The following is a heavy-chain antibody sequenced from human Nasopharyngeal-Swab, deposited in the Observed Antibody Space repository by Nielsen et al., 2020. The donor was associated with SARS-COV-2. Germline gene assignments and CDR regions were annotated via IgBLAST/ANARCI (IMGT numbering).Heavy chain of an antibody. V-gene: IGHV4-31*03. CDR1: GGSISSGGYY. J-gene: IGHJ6*03. D-gene: IGHD3-3*01. CDR2: IYYSGST. CDR3: ARSLYYDFWSGYYTGSQGNYYYYYMDV. Sequence: LRLSCTVSGGSISSGGYYWSWIRQHPGKGLEWIGYIYYSGSTYYNPSLKSRVTISVDTSKNQFSLKLSSVTAADTAAYYCARSLYYDFWSGYYTGSQGNYYYYYMDVWGKGTTVTVSS.